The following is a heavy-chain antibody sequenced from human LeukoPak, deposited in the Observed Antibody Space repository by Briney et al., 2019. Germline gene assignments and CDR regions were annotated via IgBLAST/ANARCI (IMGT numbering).Heavy chain of an antibody. D-gene: IGHD3-10*01. Sequence: GGSLRLSCAASGFTFSSYSMNWVRQAPGKGLEWVSSISSSSSYIYYADSVKGRFTISRDNSKNTLYLQMNSLRAEGTAVYYCAKGLVWPGPKMAFDIWGQGTMVTVSS. CDR3: AKGLVWPGPKMAFDI. CDR2: ISSSSSYI. V-gene: IGHV3-21*04. J-gene: IGHJ3*02. CDR1: GFTFSSYS.